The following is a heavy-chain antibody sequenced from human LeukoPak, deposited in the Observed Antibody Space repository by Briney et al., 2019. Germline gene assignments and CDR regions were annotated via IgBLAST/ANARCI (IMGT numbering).Heavy chain of an antibody. CDR1: GGSISSYY. CDR3: ARGLRGSGSYYIFSDWFDP. J-gene: IGHJ5*02. CDR2: IYTSGST. V-gene: IGHV4-4*07. Sequence: PSETLSLTCTVSGGSISSYYWSWIRQPAGKGLEWIGRIYTSGSTNYNPSLKSRVTISVDTSKNQFSLKLSSVTAADTAVYYCARGLRGSGSYYIFSDWFDPWGQGTLVTVSS. D-gene: IGHD3-10*01.